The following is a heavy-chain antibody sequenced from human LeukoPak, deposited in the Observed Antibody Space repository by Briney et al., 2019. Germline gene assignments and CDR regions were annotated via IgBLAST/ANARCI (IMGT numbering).Heavy chain of an antibody. J-gene: IGHJ4*02. CDR1: GGSISTYY. Sequence: PSETLSLTCTVSGGSISTYYWSWIRQPPGTGLEWIGYLYYSGTTNYNPSLKSRVTISVDTSKNQFSLKLSSVTAADTAVDYCARGRGNFDYWGQGTLVTVSS. V-gene: IGHV4-59*01. CDR2: LYYSGTT. CDR3: ARGRGNFDY.